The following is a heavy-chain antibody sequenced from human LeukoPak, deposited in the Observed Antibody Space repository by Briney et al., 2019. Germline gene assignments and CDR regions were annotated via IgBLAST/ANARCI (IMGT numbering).Heavy chain of an antibody. CDR2: ISGSGGST. J-gene: IGHJ5*02. Sequence: PGVSLRLSCAASGFTFSSYAMSWVRQAPGKGLEWVSAISGSGGSTYYADSVKGRFTISRDNSKNTLYLQMNSLRAEDTAVYYCANEGLPAAISSWFDPWGQGTLVTVSS. D-gene: IGHD2-2*01. V-gene: IGHV3-23*01. CDR3: ANEGLPAAISSWFDP. CDR1: GFTFSSYA.